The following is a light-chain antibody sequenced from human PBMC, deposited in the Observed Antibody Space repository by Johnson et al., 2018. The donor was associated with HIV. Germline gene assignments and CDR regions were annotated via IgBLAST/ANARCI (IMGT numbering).Light chain of an antibody. J-gene: IGLJ1*01. Sequence: SVLTQPPSVSAAPGQKVTISCSGSSSNIGNNYVSWYQQLPGTAPKLLIYDNNKRPSGIPDRFSGSKSGTSATLGITGLQTGDEADYYCGTWDSSLSFYVLGTGTKVTVL. V-gene: IGLV1-51*01. CDR3: GTWDSSLSFYV. CDR2: DNN. CDR1: SSNIGNNY.